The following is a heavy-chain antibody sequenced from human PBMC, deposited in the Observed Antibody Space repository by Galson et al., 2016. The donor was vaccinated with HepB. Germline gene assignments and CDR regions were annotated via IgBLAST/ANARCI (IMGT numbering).Heavy chain of an antibody. CDR2: ITSSADKT. Sequence: SLRLSCAASGITFSDNAMSWVRQTPGKGLEWVSAITSSADKTYYRGSVQGRFTISRDNSKNTLSLQMNALRDEDTAVYYCAREGWPHQKGGFFDYWGQGSLVIVSS. J-gene: IGHJ4*02. CDR3: AREGWPHQKGGFFDY. V-gene: IGHV3-23*01. CDR1: GITFSDNA. D-gene: IGHD5-24*01.